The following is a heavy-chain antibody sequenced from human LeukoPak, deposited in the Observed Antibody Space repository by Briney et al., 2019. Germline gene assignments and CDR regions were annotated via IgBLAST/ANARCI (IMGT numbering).Heavy chain of an antibody. D-gene: IGHD6-19*01. V-gene: IGHV4-39*07. J-gene: IGHJ4*02. Sequence: SETLSLTCTVSGGSISSSSYYWGWIRQPPGKGLEWIGSIYYSGSTYYNPSLKSRVTISVDTSKNQFSLKLSSVTAEDTAVYYCARDWDSSGWIDYWGQGTLVTVSS. CDR1: GGSISSSSYY. CDR2: IYYSGST. CDR3: ARDWDSSGWIDY.